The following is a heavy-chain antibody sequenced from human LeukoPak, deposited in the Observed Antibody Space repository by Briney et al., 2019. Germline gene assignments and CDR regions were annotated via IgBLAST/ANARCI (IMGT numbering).Heavy chain of an antibody. D-gene: IGHD2-2*01. J-gene: IGHJ3*02. V-gene: IGHV1-18*01. CDR2: ISAYNGNT. CDR1: GYTFTSYD. Sequence: GASVKVSCKASGYTFTSYDINWVRQAPGQGLEWMGWISAYNGNTNYAQKLQGRVTMTTDTSTSTAYMELRSLRSDDTAVYYCASGGIVVVPAAHDAFDIWGQGTMVTVSS. CDR3: ASGGIVVVPAAHDAFDI.